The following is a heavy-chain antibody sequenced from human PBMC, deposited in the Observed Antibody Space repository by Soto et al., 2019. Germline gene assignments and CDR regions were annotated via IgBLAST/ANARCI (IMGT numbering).Heavy chain of an antibody. Sequence: QVQLVQSGAEVKKPGSSVKVSCKASGGTFSSYAISWVRQAPGQGLELMGEIIPIFGTANYAQKFQGRVTITADESTSTAYMELSSVRSADTAVYYCASSLSGYDYVSYFDYWGQGTLVTVSS. CDR1: GGTFSSYA. CDR3: ASSLSGYDYVSYFDY. D-gene: IGHD5-12*01. J-gene: IGHJ4*02. V-gene: IGHV1-69*01. CDR2: IIPIFGTA.